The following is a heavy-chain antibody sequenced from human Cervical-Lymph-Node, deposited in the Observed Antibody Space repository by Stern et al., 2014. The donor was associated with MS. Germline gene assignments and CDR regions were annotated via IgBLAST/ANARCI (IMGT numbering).Heavy chain of an antibody. CDR3: VRDGAGTEWYYYGLDV. J-gene: IGHJ6*02. Sequence: VQLVESGAEVKKPGASVKVSCKASRYTFTGYYIHWVRQAPGQGLEWMGWINPDSGGTNYAQKFQGRVTMTRDTSINTAYMELSRLRSDDSAVYYCVRDGAGTEWYYYGLDVWGQGTTVTVSS. CDR1: RYTFTGYY. V-gene: IGHV1-2*02. D-gene: IGHD6-13*01. CDR2: INPDSGGT.